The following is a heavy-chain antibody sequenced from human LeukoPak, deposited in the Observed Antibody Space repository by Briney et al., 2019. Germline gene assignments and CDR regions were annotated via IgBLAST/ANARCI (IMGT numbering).Heavy chain of an antibody. D-gene: IGHD2-21*02. Sequence: PGGSLRLSCAASGFTFSKAWMSWVRQAPGKGLEWVGHIKATPDGGTTEYGAPVKGRFTISRDDSKNTLYLQMNSLKTEDTAVYYCTTVWNCGGDCSDAFDIWGQGTMVTVSS. V-gene: IGHV3-15*01. J-gene: IGHJ3*02. CDR3: TTVWNCGGDCSDAFDI. CDR2: IKATPDGGTT. CDR1: GFTFSKAW.